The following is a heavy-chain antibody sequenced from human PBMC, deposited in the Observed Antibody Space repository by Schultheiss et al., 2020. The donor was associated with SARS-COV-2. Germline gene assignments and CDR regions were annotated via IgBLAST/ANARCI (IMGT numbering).Heavy chain of an antibody. V-gene: IGHV3-64*04. Sequence: GGSLRLSCAASGFTFSSYAMHWVRQAPGKGLEYVSAISSNGGSTYYADSVKGRFTISRDNSKNTLYLQMNSLRAEDTAVYYCARGGGMLLLSGGGDYWGQGTLVTVSS. CDR2: ISSNGGST. CDR3: ARGGGMLLLSGGGDY. D-gene: IGHD2-2*01. J-gene: IGHJ4*02. CDR1: GFTFSSYA.